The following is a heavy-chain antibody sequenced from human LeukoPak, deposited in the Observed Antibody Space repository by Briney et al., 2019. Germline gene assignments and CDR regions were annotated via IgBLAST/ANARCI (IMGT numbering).Heavy chain of an antibody. Sequence: PGGSLRLSCAASGFTFSSYAMHWVRQAPGKGLEWVAVISYDGSNKYYADSVKGRFTISRDNSKNTLYLQMNSLRAEDTAVYYCARFPGIANVFYYGMDVWGQGTTVTVSS. V-gene: IGHV3-30-3*01. CDR2: ISYDGSNK. D-gene: IGHD6-13*01. CDR1: GFTFSSYA. J-gene: IGHJ6*02. CDR3: ARFPGIANVFYYGMDV.